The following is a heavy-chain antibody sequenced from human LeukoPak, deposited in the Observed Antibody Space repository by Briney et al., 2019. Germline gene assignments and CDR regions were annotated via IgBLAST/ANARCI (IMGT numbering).Heavy chain of an antibody. Sequence: GGSLRLSCAASGFTFSSYWMSWVRQAPGKGLEWVANIKQDGSEKYYVDSVKGRFTISRDKAKNSLYLQMNSLRDEDTAVYYCARSYYDSSGYYPICSFDYWGQGTLVTVSS. CDR3: ARSYYDSSGYYPICSFDY. J-gene: IGHJ4*02. D-gene: IGHD3-22*01. CDR2: IKQDGSEK. V-gene: IGHV3-7*01. CDR1: GFTFSSYW.